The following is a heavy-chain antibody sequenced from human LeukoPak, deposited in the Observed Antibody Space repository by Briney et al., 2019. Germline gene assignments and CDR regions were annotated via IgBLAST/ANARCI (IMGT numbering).Heavy chain of an antibody. Sequence: PGGSLRLSCAASGFTFSSYAMSWVRQAPGKGLEWVSAISGSGGSTYYADSVKGRFTISRDNSKSTLYLQMNSLRAEDTAVYYCARDTNIVVVPAALFDYWGQGTLVTVSS. J-gene: IGHJ4*02. D-gene: IGHD2-2*01. CDR2: ISGSGGST. V-gene: IGHV3-23*01. CDR3: ARDTNIVVVPAALFDY. CDR1: GFTFSSYA.